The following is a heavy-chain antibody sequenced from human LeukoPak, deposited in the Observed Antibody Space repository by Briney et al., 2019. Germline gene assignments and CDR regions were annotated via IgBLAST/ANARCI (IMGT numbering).Heavy chain of an antibody. J-gene: IGHJ4*02. CDR2: ISYGGSNK. Sequence: GGSLRLSCAASGFTFSSYAMHWVRQAPGKGLEWVAVISYGGSNKYYADSAKGRFTISRDNSKNTLYLQMNSLIAEDTAVYYCAKSGYNRFDYWGQGTRVTVSS. CDR3: AKSGYNRFDY. D-gene: IGHD5-24*01. V-gene: IGHV3-30*04. CDR1: GFTFSSYA.